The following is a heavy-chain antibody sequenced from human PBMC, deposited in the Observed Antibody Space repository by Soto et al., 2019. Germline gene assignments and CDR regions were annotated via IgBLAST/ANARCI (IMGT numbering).Heavy chain of an antibody. V-gene: IGHV4-30-4*01. CDR2: IYYSGST. CDR1: GGSISSGDYY. J-gene: IGHJ3*02. CDR3: AREGRTYGDYLRAFDI. Sequence: QVQLQESGPGLVKPSQTLSLTCTVSGGSISSGDYYWSWIRQPPGKGLEWIGYIYYSGSTYYNPSLKSRVTLSVDTSKNQFSLKLSSVTAADTAVYYCAREGRTYGDYLRAFDIWGQGTMVTVSS. D-gene: IGHD4-17*01.